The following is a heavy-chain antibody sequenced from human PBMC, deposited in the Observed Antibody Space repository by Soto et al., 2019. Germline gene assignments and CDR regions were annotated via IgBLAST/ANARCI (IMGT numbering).Heavy chain of an antibody. CDR1: GFTFSSYS. CDR3: ARERRSRYFDWLPDY. Sequence: GGSLRLSCAASGFTFSSYSMNWVRQAPGKGLEWVSYISSSSSTIYYADSVKGRFTISRDNAKNSLYLQMNSLRADDTAVYYCARERRSRYFDWLPDYWGQGTLVTVSS. V-gene: IGHV3-48*01. D-gene: IGHD3-9*01. CDR2: ISSSSSTI. J-gene: IGHJ4*02.